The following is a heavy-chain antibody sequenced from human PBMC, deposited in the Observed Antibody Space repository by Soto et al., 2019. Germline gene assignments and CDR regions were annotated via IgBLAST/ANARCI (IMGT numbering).Heavy chain of an antibody. CDR1: GGSISSYY. CDR3: ARVHRSWDSSGYEAAMQQSLDY. Sequence: PSETLSLTCTVSGGSISSYYWSWIRQPPGKGLEWIGYIYYSGSTNYNPSLKSRVTISVDTSKNQFSLKLSSVTAADTAVYYCARVHRSWDSSGYEAAMQQSLDYWGQGTLVTVSS. J-gene: IGHJ4*02. CDR2: IYYSGST. V-gene: IGHV4-59*01. D-gene: IGHD3-22*01.